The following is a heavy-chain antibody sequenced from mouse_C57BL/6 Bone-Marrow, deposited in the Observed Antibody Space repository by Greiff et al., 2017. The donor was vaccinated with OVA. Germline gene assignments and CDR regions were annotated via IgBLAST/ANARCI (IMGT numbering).Heavy chain of an antibody. Sequence: QVQLQQPGPGLVQPSQSLSITCTVSGFSLTSYGVHWVRQSPGKGLEWLGVIWRGGSTDYNAAFMSRLSITKDNSKSQVFFKMNSLQADDTAIYYCAKGEKTGTAWFAYWGQGTLVTVSA. CDR1: GFSLTSYG. CDR3: AKGEKTGTAWFAY. J-gene: IGHJ3*01. V-gene: IGHV2-5*01. D-gene: IGHD4-1*01. CDR2: IWRGGST.